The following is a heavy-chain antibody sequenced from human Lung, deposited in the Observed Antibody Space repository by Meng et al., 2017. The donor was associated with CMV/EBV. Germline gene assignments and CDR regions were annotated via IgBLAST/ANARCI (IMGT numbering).Heavy chain of an antibody. CDR3: ARETDSSGWDY. Sequence: GESXKISCAASGFTFSSYWMSWVRQAPGKGLEWVANIKQDGSEKYYVDSLKGRFTISRDNAKNSLYLQMNSLRAEDTAVYYCARETDSSGWDYWGQGTLVTVSS. CDR2: IKQDGSEK. V-gene: IGHV3-7*01. D-gene: IGHD3-22*01. CDR1: GFTFSSYW. J-gene: IGHJ4*02.